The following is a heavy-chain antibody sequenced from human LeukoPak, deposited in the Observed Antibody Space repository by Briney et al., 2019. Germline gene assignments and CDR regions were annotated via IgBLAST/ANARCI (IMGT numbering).Heavy chain of an antibody. J-gene: IGHJ4*02. CDR3: ARDQYYYDSSGYYYRFGY. CDR2: INPNSGGT. Sequence: GASVKVSCKAFGYTFTGYYMHWVRQAPGQGLGWMGWINPNSGGTNYAQKLQGRVTMTTDTSTSTAYMELRSLRSDDTAVYYCARDQYYYDSSGYYYRFGYWGQGTLVTVSS. D-gene: IGHD3-22*01. CDR1: GYTFTGYY. V-gene: IGHV1-2*02.